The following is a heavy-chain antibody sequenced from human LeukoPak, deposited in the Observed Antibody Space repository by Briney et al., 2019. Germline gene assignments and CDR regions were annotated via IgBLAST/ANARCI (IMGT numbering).Heavy chain of an antibody. J-gene: IGHJ5*02. D-gene: IGHD2-15*01. CDR1: GGSISSSSYY. V-gene: IGHV4-39*01. CDR3: ARMVVVAATADWFDP. CDR2: IYYSGST. Sequence: SETLSLTCTVSGGSISSSSYYWGWIRQPPGKGLGWIGSIYYSGSTYYNPSLKSRVTISVDTSKNQFSLKLSSVTAADTAVYYCARMVVVAATADWFDPWGQGTLVTVSS.